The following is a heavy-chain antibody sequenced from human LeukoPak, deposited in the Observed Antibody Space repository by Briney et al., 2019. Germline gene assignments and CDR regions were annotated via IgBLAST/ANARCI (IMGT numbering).Heavy chain of an antibody. CDR1: GYTFTSYD. V-gene: IGHV1-8*03. Sequence: GASVKVSCKASGYTFTSYDINWVRQATGQGLEWMGWMNPNSGNTGYAQKFQGRVTITRNTSISTAYMELSSLRSEDTAVYYCARADITMVRGGDMYYYMDVWGKGTTVTVSS. CDR3: ARADITMVRGGDMYYYMDV. J-gene: IGHJ6*03. D-gene: IGHD3-10*01. CDR2: MNPNSGNT.